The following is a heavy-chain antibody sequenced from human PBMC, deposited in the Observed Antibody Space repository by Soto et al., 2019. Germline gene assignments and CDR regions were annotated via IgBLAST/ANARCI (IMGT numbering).Heavy chain of an antibody. D-gene: IGHD2-21*02. CDR1: GYTFTSCD. CDR2: MSPNSGNT. V-gene: IGHV1-8*01. CDR3: ARGVSCGGDCYRD. Sequence: QVQLVQSGAEVKKPGASVKVSCRASGYTFTSCDINWVRQATGQGLEWMGWMSPNSGNTGYAQKFQGRVTMTRNTSIGTAYMELSSLRSEDTAVYYCARGVSCGGDCYRDWGQGTPVTVSS. J-gene: IGHJ4*02.